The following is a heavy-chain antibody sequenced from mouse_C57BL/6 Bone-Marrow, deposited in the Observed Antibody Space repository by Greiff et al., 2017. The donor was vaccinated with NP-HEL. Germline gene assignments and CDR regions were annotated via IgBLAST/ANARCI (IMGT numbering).Heavy chain of an antibody. Sequence: VQLQQPGAELVKPGASVKLSCKASGYTFTSYWMQWVKQRPGQGLEWIGEIDPSDSYTNYNQKFKGKATLTVDTSSSTAYMQLSSLTSEDSAVYYCASPRHYCAMDYWGQGTSVTVSS. CDR3: ASPRHYCAMDY. J-gene: IGHJ4*01. V-gene: IGHV1-50*01. CDR1: GYTFTSYW. CDR2: IDPSDSYT.